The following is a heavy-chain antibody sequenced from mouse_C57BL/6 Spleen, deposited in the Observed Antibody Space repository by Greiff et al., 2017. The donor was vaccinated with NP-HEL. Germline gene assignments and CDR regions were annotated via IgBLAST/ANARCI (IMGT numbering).Heavy chain of an antibody. J-gene: IGHJ4*01. V-gene: IGHV1-55*01. CDR3: ARLLYDYDVRDYYAMDY. CDR2: IYPGSGST. Sequence: QVQLQQPGAELVKPGASVKMSCKASGYTFTSYWITWVKQRPGQGLEWIGDIYPGSGSTNYNEKFKSKATLTVDTSSSTAYMRLSSLTSEDSAVYYCARLLYDYDVRDYYAMDYWGQGTSVTVSS. CDR1: GYTFTSYW. D-gene: IGHD2-4*01.